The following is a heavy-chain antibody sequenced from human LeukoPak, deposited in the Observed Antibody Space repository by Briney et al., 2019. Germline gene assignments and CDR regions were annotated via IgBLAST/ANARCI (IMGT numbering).Heavy chain of an antibody. V-gene: IGHV3-23*01. Sequence: GGSLRLSCAASGFTFSSYAMSWVRQAPGKGLEWVSTISGSGGSTYYADSVKGRFTISRDNSKNTLYLQMNSLRAEDTAVYYCAKDGVRGYSYGFAYFDCWGQGTLVTVSS. J-gene: IGHJ4*02. D-gene: IGHD5-18*01. CDR3: AKDGVRGYSYGFAYFDC. CDR1: GFTFSSYA. CDR2: ISGSGGST.